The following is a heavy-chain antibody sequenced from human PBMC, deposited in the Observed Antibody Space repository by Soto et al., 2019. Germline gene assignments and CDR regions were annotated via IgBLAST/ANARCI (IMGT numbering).Heavy chain of an antibody. CDR2: FYYTGTT. V-gene: IGHV4-61*01. J-gene: IGHJ4*02. CDR1: GASLSSGSYY. D-gene: IGHD2-8*02. Sequence: SETLSLTCTVSGASLSSGSYYWSWIRQPPGKGLEWIGYFYYTGTTKYNPSLESRVTISADTSKNQFSLNLTSVTAADTAVYYCARISYWVKDYWGEVAIVTV. CDR3: ARISYWVKDY.